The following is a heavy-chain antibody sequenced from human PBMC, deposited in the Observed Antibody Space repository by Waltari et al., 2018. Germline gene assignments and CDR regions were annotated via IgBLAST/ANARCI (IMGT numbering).Heavy chain of an antibody. J-gene: IGHJ4*02. D-gene: IGHD2-2*01. CDR1: GDSISGIYW. V-gene: IGHV4-4*02. Sequence: QVQLQDSGQGLVKPSGTLSLTCAFPGDSISGIYWWSWVRQSPEKGLGLFGTVHRSGKTHYNPSLQSRVTISVDKPKNQFSLNLNSVTAADTAVYYCAGDRAIGLFFDYWGRGTLVTVSS. CDR3: AGDRAIGLFFDY. CDR2: VHRSGKT.